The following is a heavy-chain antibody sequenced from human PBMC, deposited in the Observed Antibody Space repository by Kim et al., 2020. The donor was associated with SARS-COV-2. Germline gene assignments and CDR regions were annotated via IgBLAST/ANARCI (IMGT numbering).Heavy chain of an antibody. CDR1: GGSISSSSYY. Sequence: SETLSLTCTVSGGSISSSSYYWGWIRQPPGKGLEWIGSIYYSGSTYYNPSLKSRVTISVDTSKNQFSLKLSSVTAADTAVYYCAREVGYGDVYWGQGTLVTVSS. D-gene: IGHD4-17*01. J-gene: IGHJ4*02. CDR3: AREVGYGDVY. V-gene: IGHV4-39*07. CDR2: IYYSGST.